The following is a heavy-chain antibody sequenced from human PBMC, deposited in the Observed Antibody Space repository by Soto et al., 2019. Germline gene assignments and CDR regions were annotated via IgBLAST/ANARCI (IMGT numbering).Heavy chain of an antibody. CDR2: IFPSDSDT. V-gene: IGHV5-51*01. CDR3: ARKDKSGYFNWFDP. Sequence: GESLKISCTTSGYKFTSYWIAWVRQMPGKGLEWMGIIFPSDSDTRYSPSFQGQVTISADRCTSTVFLQWASLKASDTAVYFCARKDKSGYFNWFDPWGQGTLVTVSS. CDR1: GYKFTSYW. J-gene: IGHJ5*02. D-gene: IGHD3-22*01.